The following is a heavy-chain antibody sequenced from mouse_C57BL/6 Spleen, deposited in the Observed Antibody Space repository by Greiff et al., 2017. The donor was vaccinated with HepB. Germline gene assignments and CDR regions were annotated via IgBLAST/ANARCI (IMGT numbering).Heavy chain of an antibody. Sequence: EVQLQQSGPELVKPGASVKMSCKASGYTFTDYNMHWVKQSHGKSLEWIGYINPNNGGTSYNQKFKGKATVTVNKSSSTAYMELRSLTSEDSAVYYCAHYYGSSGFAYWGQGTLVTVSA. CDR3: AHYYGSSGFAY. CDR2: INPNNGGT. CDR1: GYTFTDYN. V-gene: IGHV1-22*01. D-gene: IGHD1-1*01. J-gene: IGHJ3*01.